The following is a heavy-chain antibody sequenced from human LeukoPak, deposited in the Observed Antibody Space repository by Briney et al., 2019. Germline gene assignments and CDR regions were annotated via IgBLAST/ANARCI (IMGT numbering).Heavy chain of an antibody. CDR3: ARSSAVVNNDAFDI. V-gene: IGHV4-39*07. CDR2: IYYSGST. D-gene: IGHD6-19*01. CDR1: GGSISSSRDY. J-gene: IGHJ3*02. Sequence: SETLSLTCTVSGGSISSSRDYWAWIRQPPGKGLEWIANIYYSGSTYYNPSLKSRVTISIDTSKNQFSLKVSSVTAADTAVYYCARSSAVVNNDAFDIWGQGTMVTVSS.